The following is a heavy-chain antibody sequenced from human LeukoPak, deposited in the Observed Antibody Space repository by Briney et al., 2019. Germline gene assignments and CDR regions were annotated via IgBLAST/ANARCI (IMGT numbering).Heavy chain of an antibody. CDR3: ARELGPVAVSAGWFDL. D-gene: IGHD6-19*01. Sequence: ASVKVSCKSSGSSFINYYINWVRQAPGQGLEWMGRSDPSGDSTRFAQSLKGRLTMTRDMSTSTVYMELNSLRSDDTAVYYCARELGPVAVSAGWFDLWGQGTLVTVSS. CDR2: SDPSGDST. V-gene: IGHV1-46*04. J-gene: IGHJ5*02. CDR1: GSSFINYY.